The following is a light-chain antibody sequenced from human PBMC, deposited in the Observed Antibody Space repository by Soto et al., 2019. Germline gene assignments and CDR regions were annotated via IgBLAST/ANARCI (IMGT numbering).Light chain of an antibody. CDR1: QNVDKF. J-gene: IGKJ5*01. CDR3: QQRKNWPPIT. V-gene: IGKV3-11*01. Sequence: IELTQSPATLSLSPGETATLSCRASQNVDKFLAWYQQRPGQPPRLLIFDSSNMATGVPVRFSGSGSGTVFTLTIGSLEPEDSAVYYCQQRKNWPPITFGQGTRLDIK. CDR2: DSS.